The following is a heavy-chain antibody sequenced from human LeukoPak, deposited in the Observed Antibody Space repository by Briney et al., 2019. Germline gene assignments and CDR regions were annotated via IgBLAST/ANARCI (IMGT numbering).Heavy chain of an antibody. CDR1: RYTFTSYY. CDR2: INPSGGST. J-gene: IGHJ3*02. CDR3: ARVHRSEGIAAAGTGAFDI. D-gene: IGHD6-13*01. V-gene: IGHV1-46*01. Sequence: ASVKVSCKASRYTFTSYYMHWVRQAPGQGLEWMGIINPSGGSTSYAQKFQGRVTMTRDTSTSTVYMELSSLRSEDTAVYYCARVHRSEGIAAAGTGAFDIWGQGTMVTVSS.